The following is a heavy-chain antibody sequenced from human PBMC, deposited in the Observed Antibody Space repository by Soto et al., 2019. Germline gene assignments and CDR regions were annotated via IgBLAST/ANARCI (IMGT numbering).Heavy chain of an antibody. J-gene: IGHJ4*01. CDR3: ARVVYSNGWIFVY. Sequence: EVQLVESGGGLVQPGESLRLSCAASGFIFGNFWMSWVRQAPGKGLEWVANIKQDGSEKYYVDSVKGRFTLSRDNAKNALHLQMNSLKAEDTAMYLCARVVYSNGWIFVYWCQGTLVTVSS. D-gene: IGHD6-19*01. CDR1: GFIFGNFW. V-gene: IGHV3-7*01. CDR2: IKQDGSEK.